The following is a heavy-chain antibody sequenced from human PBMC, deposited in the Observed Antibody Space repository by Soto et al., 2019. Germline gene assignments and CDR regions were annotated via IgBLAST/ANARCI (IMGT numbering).Heavy chain of an antibody. Sequence: KPGGSLRLSCEASGFALDSYGMNWVRQAPGKGLEWVAFISGSSGNIFYGDSVRGRFTISRDNAKKSAFLQMNSLRAEDTAVYYCARDAGLYYDSRGNSGSFDIPAQGTMV. CDR1: GFALDSYG. J-gene: IGHJ3*02. V-gene: IGHV3-21*01. CDR2: ISGSSGNI. D-gene: IGHD3-22*01. CDR3: ARDAGLYYDSRGNSGSFDI.